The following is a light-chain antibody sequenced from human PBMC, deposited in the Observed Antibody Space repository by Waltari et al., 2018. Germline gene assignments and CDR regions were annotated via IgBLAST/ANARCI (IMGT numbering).Light chain of an antibody. CDR2: GAS. CDR3: QQSYSTPRT. V-gene: IGKV1-39*01. CDR1: QSISSY. J-gene: IGKJ1*01. Sequence: DIQMTQSPSSLSASVGDRVTIICRASQSISSYLNWYQQKPGKAPKVLIYGASSLQSGVPSRFSGSGSGTDFTLTISCRQPEDFATYYCQQSYSTPRTFGQGTKVEIK.